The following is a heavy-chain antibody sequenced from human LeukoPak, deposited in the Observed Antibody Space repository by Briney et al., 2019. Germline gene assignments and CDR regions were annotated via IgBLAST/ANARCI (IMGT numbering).Heavy chain of an antibody. D-gene: IGHD3-22*01. CDR2: IRDDGKDI. Sequence: GGSLRLSCAASGFTFSSYGMHWVRQAPGKGLEWVAFIRDDGKDIYYVDSVKGRFTISRDNSKNTMYLQMNSLRVEDTAVYYCAREGRYDTSGLSAFDIWGQGTMVTVSS. CDR3: AREGRYDTSGLSAFDI. V-gene: IGHV3-30*02. J-gene: IGHJ3*02. CDR1: GFTFSSYG.